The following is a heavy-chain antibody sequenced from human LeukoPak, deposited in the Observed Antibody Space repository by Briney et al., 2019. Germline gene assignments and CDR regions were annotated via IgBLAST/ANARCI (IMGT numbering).Heavy chain of an antibody. CDR1: GYTFTGYY. J-gene: IGHJ4*02. D-gene: IGHD3-3*01. Sequence: GASVKVSCKASGYTFTGYYMHWVRQAPGQGLEWMGRINPNSGGTNYAQKFQGRVTMTRDTSISTAYMELSRLRSDDTAVYYCAAVGYYDFWSGTILDYWGQGTLVTVSS. CDR3: AAVGYYDFWSGTILDY. V-gene: IGHV1-2*06. CDR2: INPNSGGT.